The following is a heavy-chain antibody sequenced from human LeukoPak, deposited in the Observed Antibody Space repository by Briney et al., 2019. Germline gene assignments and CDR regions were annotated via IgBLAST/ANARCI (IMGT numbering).Heavy chain of an antibody. J-gene: IGHJ5*02. CDR2: IYYSGST. CDR3: AREFRKGWDWFDP. D-gene: IGHD1-26*01. CDR1: GFTFSSHS. V-gene: IGHV4-59*11. Sequence: GSLRLSCAASGFTFSSHSMNWVRQPPGKGLEWIGYIYYSGSTYYNPSLKSRITISADTSKNQFSLKLSSVTAADTAVYYCAREFRKGWDWFDPWGQGTLVTVSS.